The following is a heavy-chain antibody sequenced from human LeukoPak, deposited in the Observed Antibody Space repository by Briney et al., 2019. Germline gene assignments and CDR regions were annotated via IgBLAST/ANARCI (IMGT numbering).Heavy chain of an antibody. Sequence: SETLSLTCTVSGGSISSYYWSWIRQPPGQGLEWIGYIYSSGSTIYNPSLRSRVTISVHTSKNQFSLKLSSVTAADTAVYYCAREKDDSSVLDYWGQGTLVTVSS. V-gene: IGHV4-59*01. J-gene: IGHJ4*02. D-gene: IGHD3-22*01. CDR2: IYSSGST. CDR1: GGSISSYY. CDR3: AREKDDSSVLDY.